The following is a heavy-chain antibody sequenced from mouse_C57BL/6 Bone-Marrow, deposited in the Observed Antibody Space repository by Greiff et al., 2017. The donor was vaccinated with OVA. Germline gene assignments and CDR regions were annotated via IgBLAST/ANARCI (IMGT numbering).Heavy chain of an antibody. J-gene: IGHJ4*01. CDR3: ARLDAMDY. Sequence: EVQGVESGGGSVQPGGSLKLSCAASGFTFSDFYMYWIRQTPEKRLEWVAYISNGGGSTYYPDTVKGRFTISRDNAKNTLYLQMSRLKSEDTAMYYCARLDAMDYWGQGTSVTVSS. CDR2: ISNGGGST. CDR1: GFTFSDFY. V-gene: IGHV5-12*01.